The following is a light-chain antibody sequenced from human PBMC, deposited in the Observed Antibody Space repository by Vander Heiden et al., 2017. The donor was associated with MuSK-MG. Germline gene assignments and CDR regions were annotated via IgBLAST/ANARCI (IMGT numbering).Light chain of an antibody. CDR1: QSLLHGHVKTY. CDR2: EAS. V-gene: IGKV2D-29*01. J-gene: IGKJ1*01. Sequence: EIVLTHTPLTLSVTPGQPASISCKSSQSLLHGHVKTYLYWYLQKAGQPPQLPVYEASHRFYGVPDKFGGRGSGTDFTLEISRVEAEEVGVYFCMQSSQLPRTFGQGTKVEIK. CDR3: MQSSQLPRT.